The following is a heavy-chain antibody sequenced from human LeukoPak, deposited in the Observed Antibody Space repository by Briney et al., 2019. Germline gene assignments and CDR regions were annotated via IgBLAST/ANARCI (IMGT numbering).Heavy chain of an antibody. Sequence: GGSLRLSCAASGFTFSSYSMNWVRQAPGKGLEWVSSISSSSSYIYYADSVKGRFTISRDNAKKSLYLQMNSLRAEDTAGYYCARGLGGEAFAMDAWGQGTTVTVSS. J-gene: IGHJ6*02. CDR1: GFTFSSYS. V-gene: IGHV3-21*01. CDR3: ARGLGGEAFAMDA. CDR2: ISSSSSYI. D-gene: IGHD2-21*01.